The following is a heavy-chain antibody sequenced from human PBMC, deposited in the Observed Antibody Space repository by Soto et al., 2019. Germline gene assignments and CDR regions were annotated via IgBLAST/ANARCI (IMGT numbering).Heavy chain of an antibody. CDR2: IYHSGTT. CDR3: ARDRFFSGWHYYGTDV. Sequence: SETLSLTCRVSGYSISSGYYWGWIRQPPGKGLEWIGTIYHSGTTYYNPSLKSRVTISVDTSKNQFSLRLSAVTAADTAVFYCARDRFFSGWHYYGTDVWGQATTVTVFS. CDR1: GYSISSGYY. V-gene: IGHV4-38-2*02. J-gene: IGHJ6*02. D-gene: IGHD6-19*01.